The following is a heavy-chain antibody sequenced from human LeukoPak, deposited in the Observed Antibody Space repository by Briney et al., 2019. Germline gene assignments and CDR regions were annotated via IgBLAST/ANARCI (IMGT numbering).Heavy chain of an antibody. CDR1: GFTFSTYN. V-gene: IGHV3-48*01. CDR2: ISSSSTNL. Sequence: GGSLRLSCAASGFTFSTYNMIWLRQSPGKGLEWLSYISSSSTNLLYADSVKGRFTISRDNAKNSLYLHMNSLRAEDTAVYYCAGDALRCDGGGNNYFDYWGQGTLVTVSS. CDR3: AGDALRCDGGGNNYFDY. J-gene: IGHJ4*02. D-gene: IGHD2-21*01.